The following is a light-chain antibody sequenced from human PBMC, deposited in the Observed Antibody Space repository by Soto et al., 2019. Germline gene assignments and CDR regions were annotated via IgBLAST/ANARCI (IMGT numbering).Light chain of an antibody. CDR2: EAS. CDR3: QQYSTFWT. J-gene: IGKJ1*01. CDR1: QMIYTW. V-gene: IGKV1-5*03. Sequence: DIQMTQSPSILSASVGDRVTITCRASQMIYTWLAWYQQKPGKAPKLLIYEASSLDVGVPSRFSGSGPGTEFTLTISSLQLEDFATYYCQQYSTFWTFGQGTKVDIK.